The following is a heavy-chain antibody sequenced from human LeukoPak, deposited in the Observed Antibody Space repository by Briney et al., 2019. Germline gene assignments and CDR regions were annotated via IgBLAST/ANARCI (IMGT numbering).Heavy chain of an antibody. CDR1: GYSISSGYY. CDR3: ARERRDGYKFYYDYYMDV. D-gene: IGHD5-24*01. V-gene: IGHV4-38-2*02. J-gene: IGHJ6*03. CDR2: INHSGST. Sequence: SETLSLTCTVSGYSISSGYYWGWIRQPPGKGLEWIGEINHSGSTNYNPSLKSRVTISVDTSKNQFSLRLSSVTAADAAVYYCARERRDGYKFYYDYYMDVWGKGTTVTVSS.